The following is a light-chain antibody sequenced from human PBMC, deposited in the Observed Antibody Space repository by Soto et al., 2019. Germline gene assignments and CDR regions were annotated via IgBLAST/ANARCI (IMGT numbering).Light chain of an antibody. CDR1: LSVSVY. V-gene: IGKV3-11*01. J-gene: IGKJ5*01. CDR3: NARPSWPLIP. Sequence: PRATGTVSCRTSLSVSVYLDWYQQKLGQAPRLLTSDAYNRANGMPVRFSGSGSGTAFTLTIRSLDPEDFGVYYCNARPSWPLIPCGEGTRLEI. CDR2: DAY.